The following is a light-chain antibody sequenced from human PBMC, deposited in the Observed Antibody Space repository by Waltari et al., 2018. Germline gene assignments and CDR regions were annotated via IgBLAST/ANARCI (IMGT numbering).Light chain of an antibody. CDR3: AAWDDSLSGRV. CDR1: RSNIGSNY. CDR2: GNN. Sequence: QSVLTQPPSASGTPGQRVTISCSGSRSNIGSNYVYWYQQVPGTATKLLIYGNNQRPSGAPDRFSGSKSGTSAALAISGLRSEDEADYYCAAWDDSLSGRVFGGGTKVTVL. J-gene: IGLJ3*02. V-gene: IGLV1-47*01.